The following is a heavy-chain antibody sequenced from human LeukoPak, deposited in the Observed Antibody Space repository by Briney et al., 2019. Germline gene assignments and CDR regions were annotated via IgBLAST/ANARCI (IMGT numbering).Heavy chain of an antibody. CDR2: ITASGDWT. J-gene: IGHJ4*02. V-gene: IGHV3-23*01. CDR3: ANYRQSITAAGNSREFADY. D-gene: IGHD6-13*01. Sequence: GGSLRLSCEASGFTFSSYYMIWVRQAPGKGLEWVSVITASGDWTYYADSVKGRFTISRDNSKNTLYLQMNSLRAEDTAVYYCANYRQSITAAGNSREFADYWGQGTLVTVS. CDR1: GFTFSSYY.